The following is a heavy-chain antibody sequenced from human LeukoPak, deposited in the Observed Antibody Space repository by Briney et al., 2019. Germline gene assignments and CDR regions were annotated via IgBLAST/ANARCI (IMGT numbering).Heavy chain of an antibody. D-gene: IGHD3-22*01. Sequence: GESLKISCEASGYIFINYWIGWVRQVPGKGLDWMGLIHPGDSDTRYSPSFQGQVTISVDKSITTAYLQWSSLQASDTAMYFCARRGDDSSGYYSLDSWGQGTLVTVSS. J-gene: IGHJ4*02. CDR3: ARRGDDSSGYYSLDS. CDR1: GYIFINYW. V-gene: IGHV5-51*01. CDR2: IHPGDSDT.